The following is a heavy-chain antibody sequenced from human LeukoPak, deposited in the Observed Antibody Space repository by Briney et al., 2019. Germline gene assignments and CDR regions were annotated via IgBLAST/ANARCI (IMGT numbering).Heavy chain of an antibody. CDR1: GFTFSSYA. J-gene: IGHJ3*02. CDR2: ISGSGGST. Sequence: GGSLRLSCAASGFTFSSYAMSWVRQAPGKGLEWVSAISGSGGSTYYADSVKGRFTISRDNSKNTLCLQMNSLRAEDTAVYYCAREGSYGFGTDAFDIWGQGTMVTISS. CDR3: AREGSYGFGTDAFDI. D-gene: IGHD5-18*01. V-gene: IGHV3-23*01.